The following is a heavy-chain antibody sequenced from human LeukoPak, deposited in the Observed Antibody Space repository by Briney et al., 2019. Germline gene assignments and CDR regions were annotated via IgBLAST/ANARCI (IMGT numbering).Heavy chain of an antibody. CDR2: IIPILGIA. Sequence: SVKVSCKASGGTFSSYAISWVRQAPGQGLEWMGRIIPILGIANYAQKFQGRVTITADKSTSTAYMELSSLRSEDTAVYYCARLTCSGGSCYHFDYWGQGTLVTVSS. CDR1: GGTFSSYA. V-gene: IGHV1-69*04. CDR3: ARLTCSGGSCYHFDY. J-gene: IGHJ4*02. D-gene: IGHD2-15*01.